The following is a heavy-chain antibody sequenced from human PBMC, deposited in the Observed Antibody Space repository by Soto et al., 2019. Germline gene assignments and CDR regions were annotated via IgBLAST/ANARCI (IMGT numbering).Heavy chain of an antibody. D-gene: IGHD3-10*01. CDR2: IYYSGST. CDR3: AGQGTDDYCGMDV. J-gene: IGHJ6*02. Sequence: QVQLQESGPGLVKPSQTLSLTCTVSGGSISSGGYYWSWIRQHPGKGLEWIGYIYYSGSTYYNPSLKSRVTISVDTSKNQFVLKLSSVTAGDPAVYYCAGQGTDDYCGMDVWGQGTTVTVSS. V-gene: IGHV4-31*03. CDR1: GGSISSGGYY.